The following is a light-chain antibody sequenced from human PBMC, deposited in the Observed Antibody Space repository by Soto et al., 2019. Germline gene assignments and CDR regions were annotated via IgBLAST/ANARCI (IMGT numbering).Light chain of an antibody. CDR2: SND. J-gene: IGLJ2*01. V-gene: IGLV1-40*01. Sequence: QSVLTQPPSVSGAPGQRVTISCTGSSSNIGAGFDVHWYQQRPGTAPKLLIFSNDERPSGVPDRFSGSKSGTSASLAISGLQSDDEADYYCATWDDSLNGVVFGGGTKLTVL. CDR1: SSNIGAGFD. CDR3: ATWDDSLNGVV.